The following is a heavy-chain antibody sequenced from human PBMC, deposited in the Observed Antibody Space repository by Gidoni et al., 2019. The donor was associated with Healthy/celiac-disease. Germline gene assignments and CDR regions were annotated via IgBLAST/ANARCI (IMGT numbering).Heavy chain of an antibody. Sequence: QVQLVQSGAEVKKPGASVKVPCQASGYTFTGHYMHWVRQAPGQGLEWMGWINPNSGGTNYAQKFQGRVTMTRDMSISTAYMELSRLRSDDTAVYYCARVSTLYSSQSYYFDYWGQGTLVTVSS. CDR2: INPNSGGT. CDR1: GYTFTGHY. J-gene: IGHJ4*02. D-gene: IGHD2-21*01. V-gene: IGHV1-2*02. CDR3: ARVSTLYSSQSYYFDY.